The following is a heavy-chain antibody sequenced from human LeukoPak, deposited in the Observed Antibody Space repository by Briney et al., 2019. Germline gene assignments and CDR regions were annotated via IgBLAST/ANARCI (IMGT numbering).Heavy chain of an antibody. CDR2: IRYDGSNT. D-gene: IGHD3-16*01. Sequence: SGGSLRLSCAASGFAFINSGMHWVRQAPGRGLQWVAFIRYDGSNTYYADSVKGRFIISRDNSKNNVYLQMNSLRVEDTAVYYCAKDWGSDIYYFYMDVWGKGTTVTVS. CDR1: GFAFINSG. J-gene: IGHJ6*03. V-gene: IGHV3-30*02. CDR3: AKDWGSDIYYFYMDV.